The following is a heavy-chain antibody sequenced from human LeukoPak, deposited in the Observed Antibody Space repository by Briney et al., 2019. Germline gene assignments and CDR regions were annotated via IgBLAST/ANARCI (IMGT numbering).Heavy chain of an antibody. Sequence: PSETLSLTCTVSGGSISSYYWSWIRQPAGKGLEWIGRIYTSGSTNHNPSLKSRVTMSVDTSKNQFSLKLSSVTAADTAVYYCARDSDRDGYNWLGYWGQGTLVTVSS. CDR3: ARDSDRDGYNWLGY. J-gene: IGHJ4*02. CDR1: GGSISSYY. V-gene: IGHV4-4*07. CDR2: IYTSGST. D-gene: IGHD5-12*01.